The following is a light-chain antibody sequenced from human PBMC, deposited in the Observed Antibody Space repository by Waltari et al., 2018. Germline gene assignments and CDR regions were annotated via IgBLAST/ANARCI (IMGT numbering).Light chain of an antibody. CDR2: AAS. V-gene: IGKV1-39*01. CDR3: QQSYSTPPWT. Sequence: DIQMTQSPSSLSASVGDRVTIPCRGSHSISSYLNLYQQKPGKAPKPLIYAASSLQSGVPSRFSGSGSGTDFTLTISSLQPEDFATYYCQQSYSTPPWTFGQGTKVEIK. CDR1: HSISSY. J-gene: IGKJ1*01.